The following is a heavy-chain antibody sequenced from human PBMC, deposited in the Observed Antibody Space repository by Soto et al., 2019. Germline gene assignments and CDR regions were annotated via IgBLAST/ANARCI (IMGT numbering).Heavy chain of an antibody. J-gene: IGHJ6*02. CDR2: IIPIFGTA. V-gene: IGHV1-69*12. Sequence: QVQLVQSGAEVKKPGSSVKVSCKASGGTFSSYAISLVRQAPGQGLEWMGGIIPIFGTANYAQKFQGRVTIIADESTSTAYMELRSLRSEDTAVYYCARPGGRGDYYYGMDVWGQGTTVTVSS. CDR1: GGTFSSYA. D-gene: IGHD1-26*01. CDR3: ARPGGRGDYYYGMDV.